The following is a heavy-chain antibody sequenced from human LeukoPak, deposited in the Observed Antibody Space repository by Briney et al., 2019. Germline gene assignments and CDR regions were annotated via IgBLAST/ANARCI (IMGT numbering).Heavy chain of an antibody. D-gene: IGHD2-8*01. CDR2: IRSKANSYAT. Sequence: GGSLRLSCAASGFTFSGSAMHWVRQASGKGLEWVGRIRSKANSYATAYAASVEGRLTISRDDSNSTAYMQRNILKTEDTAVDYCTSQHGYCTNGVCYAVGMDVWGQGTTVTVSS. J-gene: IGHJ6*02. V-gene: IGHV3-73*01. CDR1: GFTFSGSA. CDR3: TSQHGYCTNGVCYAVGMDV.